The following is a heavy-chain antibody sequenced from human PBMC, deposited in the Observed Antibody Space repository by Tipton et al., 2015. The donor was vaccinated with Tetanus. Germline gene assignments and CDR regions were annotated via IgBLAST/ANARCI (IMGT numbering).Heavy chain of an antibody. CDR3: ARDVGGHYYFDF. V-gene: IGHV4-59*01. CDR2: IDYFGST. J-gene: IGHJ4*02. CDR1: GVSISTYH. Sequence: TLSLTCTVSGVSISTYHWNWFRLSPGKGLEWIGYIDYFGSTKINPPLKSRVSMSVDTAANQLSLKLTSVTSADTAVYYCARDVGGHYYFDFWGQGSLVTVYS. D-gene: IGHD1-26*01.